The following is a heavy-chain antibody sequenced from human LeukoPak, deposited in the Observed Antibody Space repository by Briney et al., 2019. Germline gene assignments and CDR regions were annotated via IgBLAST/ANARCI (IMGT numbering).Heavy chain of an antibody. D-gene: IGHD1-26*01. CDR1: GGSISSSSYY. J-gene: IGHJ4*02. CDR3: ARHVSGSYGSYYFDY. Sequence: SETLSLTCTVSGGSISSSSYYWGWIRQPPGKGLEWIGSIYYSGSTYYNPSLKSRVTISVDTSKNQFSLKLSSVTAADTAVYYCARHVSGSYGSYYFDYWGQGTLFTVSS. V-gene: IGHV4-39*01. CDR2: IYYSGST.